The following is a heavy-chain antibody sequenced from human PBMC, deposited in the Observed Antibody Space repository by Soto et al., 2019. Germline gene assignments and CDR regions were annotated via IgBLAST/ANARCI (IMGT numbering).Heavy chain of an antibody. CDR1: GFTFSTYA. CDR2: LTDSGGRT. J-gene: IGHJ4*02. Sequence: PGGSLRLSCAASGFTFSTYAMNWVRQAPGKGLEWVSALTDSGGRTYYAESVKGRFTISRDNSRNTLSLQMNGLRVEDTAIYYCARVFSNNYDYWGQGTLVTLSS. CDR3: ARVFSNNYDY. V-gene: IGHV3-23*01.